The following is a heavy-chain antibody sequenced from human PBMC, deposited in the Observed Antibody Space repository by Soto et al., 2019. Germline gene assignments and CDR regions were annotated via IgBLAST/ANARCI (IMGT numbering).Heavy chain of an antibody. V-gene: IGHV4-34*01. J-gene: IGHJ4*02. D-gene: IGHD4-17*01. CDR2: INHSGST. Sequence: KTSETLSLTCAVYGGSFSGYYWSWIRQPPGKGLEWIGEINHSGSTNYNPSLKSRVTISVDTSKNQFSLKLSSVTAADTAVYYCARGRRTTVTNEPFDYWGQGTLVTVSS. CDR3: ARGRRTTVTNEPFDY. CDR1: GGSFSGYY.